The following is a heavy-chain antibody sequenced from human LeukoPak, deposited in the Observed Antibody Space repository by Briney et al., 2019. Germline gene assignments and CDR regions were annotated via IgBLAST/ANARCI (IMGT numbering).Heavy chain of an antibody. J-gene: IGHJ3*02. CDR1: GFTFSDYY. CDR3: ASRYTYYYDSSGRRNAFDI. CDR2: ISSSGSTI. Sequence: PGGSLRLSCAASGFTFSDYYMSWIRQAPGKGLEWVSYISSSGSTIYYADSVKGRFTISRDNAKNSLYLQMNSLRAEDTAVYYCASRYTYYYDSSGRRNAFDIWGQGTMVTVSS. V-gene: IGHV3-11*01. D-gene: IGHD3-22*01.